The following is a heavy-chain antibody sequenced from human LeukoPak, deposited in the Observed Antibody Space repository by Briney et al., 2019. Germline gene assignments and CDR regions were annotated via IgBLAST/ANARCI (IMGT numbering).Heavy chain of an antibody. V-gene: IGHV1-69*13. D-gene: IGHD2-21*02. Sequence: SVKVSCKASGGTFSSYAISWVRQAPGQGLEWMGGIIPIFGTANYAQKFQGRVTITADESTSTAYMELSSLRSEDTAVYCCARGSGYCGGDCYMNYWGQGTLVTVSS. CDR1: GGTFSSYA. J-gene: IGHJ4*02. CDR2: IIPIFGTA. CDR3: ARGSGYCGGDCYMNY.